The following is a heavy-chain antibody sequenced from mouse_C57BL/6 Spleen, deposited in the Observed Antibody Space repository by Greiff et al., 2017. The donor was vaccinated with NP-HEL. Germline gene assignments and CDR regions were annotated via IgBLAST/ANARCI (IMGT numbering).Heavy chain of an antibody. CDR3: AREDEDYGFAY. Sequence: QVQLKQSGAELARPGASVKLSCTASGYTFTSYGISWVKQRPGQGLEWIGEIYPRSGNTYYNEKFKGKATLTADKSSSTAYMELRSLTSEDSAVYFWAREDEDYGFAYWGQGTLVTVSA. CDR2: IYPRSGNT. J-gene: IGHJ3*01. V-gene: IGHV1-81*01. CDR1: GYTFTSYG. D-gene: IGHD2-4*01.